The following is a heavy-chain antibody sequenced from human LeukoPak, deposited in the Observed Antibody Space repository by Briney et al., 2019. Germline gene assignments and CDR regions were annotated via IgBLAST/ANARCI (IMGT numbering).Heavy chain of an antibody. V-gene: IGHV3-53*04. CDR2: IYSGGST. CDR3: ARDVSTIGY. D-gene: IGHD4/OR15-4a*01. Sequence: GGSLRLSCAASGFTFSNYAMSWVRQAPGKGLEWVSVIYSGGSTYYADSVKGRFTISRHNSKNTLYLQMNSLRAEDTAVYYCARDVSTIGYWGQGTLVTVSS. CDR1: GFTFSNYA. J-gene: IGHJ4*02.